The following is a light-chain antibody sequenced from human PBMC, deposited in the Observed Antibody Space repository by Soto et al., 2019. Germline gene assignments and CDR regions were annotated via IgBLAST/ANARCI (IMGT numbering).Light chain of an antibody. CDR2: EVS. V-gene: IGLV2-23*02. J-gene: IGLJ1*01. CDR1: SSDVGSYNL. Sequence: QSVLTQPASVSGSPGQSITISCTGTSSDVGSYNLVSWYQQHPGKAPKLMIYEVSKRPSGVSNRFSGSKSGNTASLTISGLQAEDEADYSCCSYAGSSTYYVFGTGTKVTV. CDR3: CSYAGSSTYYV.